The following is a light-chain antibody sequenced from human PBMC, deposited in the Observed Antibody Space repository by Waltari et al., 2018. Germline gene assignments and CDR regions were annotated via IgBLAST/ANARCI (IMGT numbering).Light chain of an antibody. V-gene: IGKV1-39*01. J-gene: IGKJ2*01. Sequence: IQMTQFPSSLSASVGDRVTITCRASQRITSYLNWYLQKPGKAPKVLIYATSSLQSGVPSRFSGSGSGTDFTLTISSLQPEDSATYYCQQRDSFGQGTKLEIK. CDR1: QRITSY. CDR2: ATS. CDR3: QQRDS.